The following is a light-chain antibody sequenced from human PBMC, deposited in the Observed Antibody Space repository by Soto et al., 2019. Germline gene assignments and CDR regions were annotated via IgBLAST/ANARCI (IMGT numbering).Light chain of an antibody. CDR2: EVS. Sequence: QSALTQPASVSGSPGQSITISCIGTSSDIGSYNHVAWYQQFPGKSPKLTIYEVSSRPSGVSSRFSGSKSGNTASLTISGLQAEYEADYYCIAYTGSSSSYVFGSGTKLTVL. J-gene: IGLJ1*01. CDR3: IAYTGSSSSYV. V-gene: IGLV2-14*01. CDR1: SSDIGSYNH.